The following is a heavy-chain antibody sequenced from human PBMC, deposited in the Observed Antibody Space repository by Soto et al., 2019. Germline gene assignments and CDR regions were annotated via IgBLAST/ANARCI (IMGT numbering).Heavy chain of an antibody. V-gene: IGHV3-23*01. CDR1: GFTFNNYA. J-gene: IGHJ4*02. CDR2: VTNSGGST. D-gene: IGHD1-26*01. CDR3: AKKRGASYVMLSLDY. Sequence: PGGSLRLSCAASGFTFNNYAMSWVRQAPGKGLEWVSTVTNSGGSTYYPDSVKGRFAISRDNSKNTLYLQMNSLRAEDTATYYCAKKRGASYVMLSLDYWGQGTLVTVSS.